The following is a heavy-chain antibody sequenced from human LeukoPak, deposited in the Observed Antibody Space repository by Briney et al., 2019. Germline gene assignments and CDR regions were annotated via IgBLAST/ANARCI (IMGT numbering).Heavy chain of an antibody. CDR2: ISGSGGST. J-gene: IGHJ4*02. CDR1: GFTFSAYA. V-gene: IGHV3-23*01. Sequence: GGSLRLSCAASGFTFSAYAMTWVRQAPGKGLEWVSTISGSGGSTYYADSVKGRFTISRDNSKNTLYLQMNSLRAEDTAVYYCAKDKAVSVRYYFDYWGQGTLVTVSS. CDR3: AKDKAVSVRYYFDY. D-gene: IGHD3-10*01.